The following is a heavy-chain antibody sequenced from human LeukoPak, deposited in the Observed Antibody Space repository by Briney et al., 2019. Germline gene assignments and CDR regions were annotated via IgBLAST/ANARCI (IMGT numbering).Heavy chain of an antibody. D-gene: IGHD3-22*01. V-gene: IGHV3-23*01. CDR2: ISGSGGST. Sequence: GGSLRLSCEASGFTFSSYAMSWVRQAPGKGLEWVSAISGSGGSTYYADSVKGRFTISRDNAKNSLYLQMNSLRAEDTAVYYCARESPYYYDSPDAFDIWGQGTMVTVSS. CDR3: ARESPYYYDSPDAFDI. J-gene: IGHJ3*02. CDR1: GFTFSSYA.